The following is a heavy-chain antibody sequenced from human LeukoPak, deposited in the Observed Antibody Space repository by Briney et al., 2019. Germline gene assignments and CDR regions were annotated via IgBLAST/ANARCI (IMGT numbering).Heavy chain of an antibody. V-gene: IGHV3-21*01. D-gene: IGHD1-26*01. CDR3: AREVGAIPDY. J-gene: IGHJ4*02. Sequence: PGGSLRLSCAASGFTFSSYSMNWVRQAPGKGLEWVSSISSSSSYIYYADSVKGRFTISRDNAKNSLYLQMNSLRAEDKAVYYCAREVGAIPDYWGQGTLVTVSS. CDR2: ISSSSSYI. CDR1: GFTFSSYS.